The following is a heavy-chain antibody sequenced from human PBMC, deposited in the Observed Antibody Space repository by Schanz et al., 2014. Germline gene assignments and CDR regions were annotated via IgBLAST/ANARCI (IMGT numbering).Heavy chain of an antibody. V-gene: IGHV3-23*01. CDR3: AKSLRSNLYFYYGMDV. Sequence: DVQLLESGGGLVQPGGSLRLSCAASAFALNNYDMTWVRQAPGKGLEWVSCIRGSGGSTLYADSVQGRFTISRDDSKNMLYLQMNSLRAEDTAVYYCAKSLRSNLYFYYGMDVWGQGTTVTVFS. CDR2: IRGSGGST. J-gene: IGHJ6*02. D-gene: IGHD3-10*02. CDR1: AFALNNYD.